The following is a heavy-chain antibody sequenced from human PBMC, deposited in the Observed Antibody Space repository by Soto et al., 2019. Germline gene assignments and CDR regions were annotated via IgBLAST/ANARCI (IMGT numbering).Heavy chain of an antibody. D-gene: IGHD5-12*01. V-gene: IGHV3-21*01. Sequence: EVQLVESGGGLVKPGGSLRLSCAASGFTFSSYTMNWVRQAPGKGLEWVSSISSSSSFIYYADSVKGRFTISRDNAKKSLYLQMNSLRVEYTAVYYCATLLDSGYDWGYFDYWGQGTLVTVSS. CDR2: ISSSSSFI. CDR3: ATLLDSGYDWGYFDY. J-gene: IGHJ4*02. CDR1: GFTFSSYT.